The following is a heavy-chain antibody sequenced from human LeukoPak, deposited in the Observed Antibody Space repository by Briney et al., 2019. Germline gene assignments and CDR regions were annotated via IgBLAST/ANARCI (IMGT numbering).Heavy chain of an antibody. V-gene: IGHV3-23*01. J-gene: IGHJ4*02. D-gene: IGHD6-13*01. CDR1: GFTFNTYG. Sequence: GGPLRLSCSASGFTFNTYGMSWVRQAPGKALEWVSTISGRDSNTYYADSVKGRFTISRDNSKNTLYLQMNSLRAEDTAVYYCARGDRSSWFNFDYWGQGTLVTVSS. CDR2: ISGRDSNT. CDR3: ARGDRSSWFNFDY.